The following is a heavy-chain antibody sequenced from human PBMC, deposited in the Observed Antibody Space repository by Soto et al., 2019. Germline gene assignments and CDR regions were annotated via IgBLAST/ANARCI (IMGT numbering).Heavy chain of an antibody. CDR3: TRDASRDSSARGWFDP. J-gene: IGHJ5*02. CDR1: GFTFRSFT. D-gene: IGHD6-13*01. Sequence: EVQLVESGGGLVKPGGSLRLSCAASGFTFRSFTMNWVRQAPGKGLEWVSTISSNSAYIYYTDALRGRFTISRDNAKNSLHLQMNSLRAVDTAVYYCTRDASRDSSARGWFDPWGLGTLVTVSS. CDR2: ISSNSAYI. V-gene: IGHV3-21*02.